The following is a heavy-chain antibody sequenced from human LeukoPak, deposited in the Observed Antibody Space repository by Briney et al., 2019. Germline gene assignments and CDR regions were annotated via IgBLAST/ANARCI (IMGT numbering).Heavy chain of an antibody. Sequence: ASVKVSCKASGYTFTSYYMHWVRQAPGQGLEWMGIINPSGGSTSYAQKFQGRVTITRDTSTSTVYMELSSLRSEDTAVYYCARGMTVVVPAYYYFDYWGQGTLVTVSS. CDR2: INPSGGST. V-gene: IGHV1-46*01. CDR3: ARGMTVVVPAYYYFDY. CDR1: GYTFTSYY. J-gene: IGHJ4*02. D-gene: IGHD2-2*01.